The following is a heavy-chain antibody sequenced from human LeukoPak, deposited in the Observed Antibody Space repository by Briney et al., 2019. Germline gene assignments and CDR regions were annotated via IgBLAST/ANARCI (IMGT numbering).Heavy chain of an antibody. CDR2: MNPNSGNT. D-gene: IGHD5-18*01. J-gene: IGHJ5*02. CDR1: GYTFTSYD. Sequence: ASVKVSCKASGYTFTSYDINWVRQATGQGLEWMGWMNPNSGNTGYAQKFQGRVTMTRNTSISTAYMELSSLRSEDTAVYYCARGRGYSYGLRYWFNPWGQGTLVTVSS. CDR3: ARGRGYSYGLRYWFNP. V-gene: IGHV1-8*01.